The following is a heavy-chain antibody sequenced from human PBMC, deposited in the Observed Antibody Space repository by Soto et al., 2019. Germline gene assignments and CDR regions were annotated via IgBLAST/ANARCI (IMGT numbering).Heavy chain of an antibody. V-gene: IGHV3-23*01. CDR1: GFTFSSYA. CDR2: ISRSGGST. D-gene: IGHD3-22*01. Sequence: EVQLLESGGGLVQPGGPLRLSCAASGFTFSSYAMSWVRQPPGKGPEWVSTISRSGGSTYYADSVTGRFTISRDNSKNTVYLQMNNLRADDTAVYYCAKDRGGASGFYQSKEDFDYWGQGTLVTVSS. CDR3: AKDRGGASGFYQSKEDFDY. J-gene: IGHJ4*02.